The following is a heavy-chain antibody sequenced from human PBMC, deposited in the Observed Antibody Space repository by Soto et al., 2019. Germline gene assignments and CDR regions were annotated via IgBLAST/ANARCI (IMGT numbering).Heavy chain of an antibody. D-gene: IGHD3-9*01. CDR1: GGSISSCGYY. CDR2: IHYSRST. Sequence: SETLSLTFTVSGGSISSCGYYWSWIRPHPRNGLESIGYIHYSRSTYYNPSLKSRVTISVDTSKNQFSLKLSSVTAADTAVYYCARGAAFYDILPGHDYWGQGTLVTVSS. V-gene: IGHV4-31*03. CDR3: ARGAAFYDILPGHDY. J-gene: IGHJ4*02.